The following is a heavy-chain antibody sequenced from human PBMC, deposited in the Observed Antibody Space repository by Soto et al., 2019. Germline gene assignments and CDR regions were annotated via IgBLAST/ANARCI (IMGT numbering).Heavy chain of an antibody. Sequence: EVQLLESGGGLVQPGGSLRLSCAASGFTFSSYAMSWVRQAPGKGLEWVSAISGSGGSTYYADSVKGRFTISRDNSKNTLYLQMNSLRAEDTAVYYCAKDRGRGPSGYSHEGALDIWGQGTMVTVSS. CDR3: AKDRGRGPSGYSHEGALDI. CDR2: ISGSGGST. D-gene: IGHD5-18*01. J-gene: IGHJ3*02. CDR1: GFTFSSYA. V-gene: IGHV3-23*01.